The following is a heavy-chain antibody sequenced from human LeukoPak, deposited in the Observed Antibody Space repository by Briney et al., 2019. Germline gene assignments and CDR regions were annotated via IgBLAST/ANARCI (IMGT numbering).Heavy chain of an antibody. CDR3: ARMETGTMGAFDI. CDR1: GFTFSSYS. V-gene: IGHV3-21*01. CDR2: ISSSSSYI. Sequence: GGSLRLSCAASGFTFSSYSMNWVRQAPGKRLEWVSSISSSSSYIYYADSVKGRFTISRDNAKNSLYLQMNSLRAEDTAVYYCARMETGTMGAFDIWGQGTLVTVS. J-gene: IGHJ3*02. D-gene: IGHD1-1*01.